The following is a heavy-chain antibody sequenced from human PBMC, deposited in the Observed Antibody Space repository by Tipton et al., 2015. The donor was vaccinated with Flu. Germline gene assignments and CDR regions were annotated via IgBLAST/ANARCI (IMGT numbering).Heavy chain of an antibody. D-gene: IGHD6-19*01. CDR2: ISFDGRNK. CDR1: GFTFSTYG. Sequence: QLMQSGGGVVQPGRSLRLSCAASGFTFSTYGMHWVRQAPGKGLEWVAGISFDGRNKFFADSVKGRFTISRDNSKNTLYLQMNSVRAEDTAVYYCAKVIPELVAGLDYWGQGTLVTVSS. J-gene: IGHJ4*02. CDR3: AKVIPELVAGLDY. V-gene: IGHV3-30*18.